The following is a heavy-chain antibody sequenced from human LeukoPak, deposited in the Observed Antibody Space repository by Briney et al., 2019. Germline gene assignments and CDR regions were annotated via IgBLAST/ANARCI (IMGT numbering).Heavy chain of an antibody. J-gene: IGHJ3*02. D-gene: IGHD4-11*01. CDR3: ANEYSKGDI. CDR1: GFIFPNYV. CDR2: ISGSGGNT. V-gene: IGHV3-23*01. Sequence: GGSLRLSCAASGFIFPNYVMSWVRQAPGKGLEWVSAISGSGGNTYYADSVKGRFTISRDNSKNTLYLQMNSLRAEDAAVYYCANEYSKGDIWGQGTMVTVSS.